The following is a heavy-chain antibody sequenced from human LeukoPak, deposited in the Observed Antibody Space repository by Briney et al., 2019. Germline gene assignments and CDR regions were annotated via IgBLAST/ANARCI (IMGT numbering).Heavy chain of an antibody. D-gene: IGHD3-22*01. CDR3: ARDTTHYYDSNGYYPGVYYYYGMDV. Sequence: SVEVSCKASGGTFSSYAISWVRQAPGQGLEWMGRIIPILGIANYAQKFQGRVTITADKSTSTAYVELSSLRSEDTAVYYCARDTTHYYDSNGYYPGVYYYYGMDVWGQGTTVTVSS. CDR2: IIPILGIA. J-gene: IGHJ6*02. CDR1: GGTFSSYA. V-gene: IGHV1-69*04.